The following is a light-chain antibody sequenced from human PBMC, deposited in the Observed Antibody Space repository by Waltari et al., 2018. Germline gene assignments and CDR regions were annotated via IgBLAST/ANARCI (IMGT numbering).Light chain of an antibody. Sequence: EVILTQSPATLSVSPGERATLPCRASLSVGGNLAWYQQKPGQAPRLLIYGASTRATGIPARFSGSGSETDFTLTISGLESEDFALYFCHQYNNWNSFGQGTKLEIK. CDR3: HQYNNWNS. CDR2: GAS. J-gene: IGKJ2*03. V-gene: IGKV3D-15*01. CDR1: LSVGGN.